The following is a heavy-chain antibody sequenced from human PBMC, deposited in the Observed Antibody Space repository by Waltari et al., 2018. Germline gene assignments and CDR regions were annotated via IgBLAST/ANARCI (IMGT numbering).Heavy chain of an antibody. Sequence: EVQLVGSGGGLVKPGGSLRLSCAASGFTFSSYTMNWVRQAPGKGLGGVSSISSGSTCRYYADSVKGRFTISRDNAKNSLYLQMNSLRAEDTAVYYCAREWGVMVGTAGYYLDYWGQGTLVTVSS. J-gene: IGHJ4*02. D-gene: IGHD2-15*01. CDR1: GFTFSSYT. CDR2: ISSGSTCR. CDR3: AREWGVMVGTAGYYLDY. V-gene: IGHV3-21*01.